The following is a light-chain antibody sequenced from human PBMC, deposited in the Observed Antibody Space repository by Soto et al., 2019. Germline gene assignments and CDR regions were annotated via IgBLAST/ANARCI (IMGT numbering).Light chain of an antibody. CDR3: HRYGHSPIT. Sequence: EIVLTQSPGTLYFSPGEMVTLSCRASQSLSGNYLAWYQQKPGQAPKFLIYGASNRAAGIADRFSGGGSGTDFALTINRLEPEYCAVYYCHRYGHSPITFGQGTRLEIK. CDR2: GAS. CDR1: QSLSGNY. V-gene: IGKV3-20*01. J-gene: IGKJ5*01.